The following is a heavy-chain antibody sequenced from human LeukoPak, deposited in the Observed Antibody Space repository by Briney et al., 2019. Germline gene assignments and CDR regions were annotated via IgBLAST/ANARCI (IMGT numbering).Heavy chain of an antibody. CDR2: ISSSGSTM. CDR1: GFTFSSYE. V-gene: IGHV3-48*03. CDR3: ARDRGGEYVDY. D-gene: IGHD3-16*01. Sequence: TGGSLRLSCAASGFTFSSYEMNWVRQAPGKGLEWASYISSSGSTMYYADSVKGRFTISRDNAKNSLYLQMNSLRAEDTAVYYCARDRGGEYVDYWGQGTLVTVSS. J-gene: IGHJ4*02.